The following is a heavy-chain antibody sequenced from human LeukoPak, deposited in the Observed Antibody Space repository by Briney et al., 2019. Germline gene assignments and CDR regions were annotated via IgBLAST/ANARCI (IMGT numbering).Heavy chain of an antibody. CDR2: ISAYNGNT. CDR1: GYTFTSYG. Sequence: GASVKVSCKASGYTFTSYGISWVRQAPGQGLEWMGWISAYNGNTNYAQKLQGRVTMTTDTSTSTAYMELRSLRSDDTAVYYCARDHRYAAARPDAFDIWGQGTMVAVSS. J-gene: IGHJ3*02. D-gene: IGHD6-6*01. CDR3: ARDHRYAAARPDAFDI. V-gene: IGHV1-18*01.